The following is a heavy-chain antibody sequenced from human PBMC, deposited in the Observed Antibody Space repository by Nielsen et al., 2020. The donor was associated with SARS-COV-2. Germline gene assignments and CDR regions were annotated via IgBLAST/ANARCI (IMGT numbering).Heavy chain of an antibody. J-gene: IGHJ4*02. CDR2: ISYDGSNK. Sequence: GESLKISCAASGFTFSSYGMHWVRQAPGKGLEWVAVISYDGSNKYYADSVKGRFTISRDNSKNTLYLQMNSLRAEDTALYYCAGGYSQGWGQGTLVTVSS. CDR1: GFTFSSYG. CDR3: AGGYSQG. V-gene: IGHV3-30*03. D-gene: IGHD5-18*01.